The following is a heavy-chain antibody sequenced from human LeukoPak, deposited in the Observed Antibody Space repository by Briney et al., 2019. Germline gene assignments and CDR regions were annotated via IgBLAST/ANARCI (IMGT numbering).Heavy chain of an antibody. V-gene: IGHV3-23*01. CDR1: GFTFSSYA. J-gene: IGHJ4*02. D-gene: IGHD4-23*01. CDR3: AKDKDSGGNSPVDY. Sequence: GGSLRLSCATSGFTFSSYAMSWVRQAPGKGLEWVSGIGASGGSTYYADSVKGRFTISRDNSKNTLYLQMNSLRTEDTAVYYCAKDKDSGGNSPVDYWGQGTLVTVSS. CDR2: IGASGGST.